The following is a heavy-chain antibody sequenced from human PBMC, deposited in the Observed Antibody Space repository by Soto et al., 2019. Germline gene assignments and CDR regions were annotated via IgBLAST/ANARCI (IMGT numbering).Heavy chain of an antibody. CDR2: LYYTGTT. J-gene: IGHJ5*02. D-gene: IGHD2-2*01. V-gene: IGHV4-39*01. Sequence: SETLSLTCSVSGGSIGSSSYYFGWIRQPPGKGLEWIGSLYYTGTTYYNSSLKSRVTISADKSQNQFSLRLSSVTAADTAVYYCGAYCSRTSCYDCFDHWGQGTLVTVSS. CDR3: GAYCSRTSCYDCFDH. CDR1: GGSIGSSSYY.